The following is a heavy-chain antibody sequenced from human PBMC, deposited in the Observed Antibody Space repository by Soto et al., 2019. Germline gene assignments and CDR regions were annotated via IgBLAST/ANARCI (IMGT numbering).Heavy chain of an antibody. CDR3: ARGGGSGSSFVGYYYYTLDV. Sequence: QVQLVESGGGVVQPGRSLRLSCTASGFTFSTYGMHWVRQAPGKGLEWVTVIWYDGSNKYYADSVKGRFTISRDNSKNTLYLQMNSLRADDTAVYCCARGGGSGSSFVGYYYYTLDVWGQGTTVTVSS. D-gene: IGHD1-26*01. J-gene: IGHJ6*02. CDR2: IWYDGSNK. V-gene: IGHV3-33*01. CDR1: GFTFSTYG.